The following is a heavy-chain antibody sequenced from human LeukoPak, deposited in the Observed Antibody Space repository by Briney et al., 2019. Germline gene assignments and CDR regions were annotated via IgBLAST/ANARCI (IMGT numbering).Heavy chain of an antibody. CDR3: ARLVGVSNFDY. CDR2: IWYDGSKG. D-gene: IGHD1-26*01. Sequence: GGSLRLSCAASGFTFSSNGMHWVRQAPGKGLEWVALIWYDGSKGYYADSVKGRFTISRDNSKNTLYLQMNSLRAEDTAMYYCARLVGVSNFDYWGQGTLVTVSS. V-gene: IGHV3-33*01. J-gene: IGHJ4*02. CDR1: GFTFSSNG.